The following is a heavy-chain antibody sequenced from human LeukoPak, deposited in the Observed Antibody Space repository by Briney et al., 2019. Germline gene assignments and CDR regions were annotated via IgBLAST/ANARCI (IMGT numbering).Heavy chain of an antibody. CDR3: ARDNSVGDNAWWFDP. J-gene: IGHJ5*02. CDR2: INPTGGST. V-gene: IGHV1-46*01. D-gene: IGHD1-26*01. Sequence: ASVKVSCKASGYTFTNYGITWVRQAPGQRLEWMGLINPTGGSTGYAQKFQGRVTMTRDMSTSTDYMELSSLRSEDTAIYYCARDNSVGDNAWWFDPWGQGTLVTVSS. CDR1: GYTFTNYG.